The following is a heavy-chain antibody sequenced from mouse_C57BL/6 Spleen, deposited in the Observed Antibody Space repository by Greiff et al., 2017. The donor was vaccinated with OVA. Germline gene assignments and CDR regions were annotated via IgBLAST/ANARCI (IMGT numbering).Heavy chain of an antibody. J-gene: IGHJ4*01. CDR1: GYTFTSYW. CDR3: ARYYYSNYDYYAMDY. D-gene: IGHD2-5*01. CDR2: IDPNSGGT. V-gene: IGHV1-72*01. Sequence: QVQLQQPGAELVKPGASVKLSCKASGYTFTSYWMHWVKQRPGRGLEWIGRIDPNSGGTKYNEKLKSKATLPVDNPYSTAYMQLSSLTSDDSAVYYCARYYYSNYDYYAMDYWGQGTSVTVSS.